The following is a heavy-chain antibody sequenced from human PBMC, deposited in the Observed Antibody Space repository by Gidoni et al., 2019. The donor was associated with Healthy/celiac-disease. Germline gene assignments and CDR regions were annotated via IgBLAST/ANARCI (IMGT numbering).Heavy chain of an antibody. CDR3: AKDSGDYDILTGSGYCFDY. V-gene: IGHV3-30*18. J-gene: IGHJ4*02. CDR2: ISYDGSNK. D-gene: IGHD3-9*01. CDR1: GFTFSSYG. Sequence: QVQLMESGGGVVQHGRSLRLSCAASGFTFSSYGMQWVLHAPGKGLEWVAVISYDGSNKYYADSVKGRFTISRDNSKNTLYLQMNSLRAEDTAVYYCAKDSGDYDILTGSGYCFDYWGQGTLVTVSS.